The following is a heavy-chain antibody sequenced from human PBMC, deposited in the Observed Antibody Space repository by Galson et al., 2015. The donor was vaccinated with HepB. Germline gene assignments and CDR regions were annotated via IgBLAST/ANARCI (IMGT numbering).Heavy chain of an antibody. CDR2: TSAYNGNT. Sequence: SVKVSCKASGYTFTSYGISWVRQAPGQGLEWMGWTSAYNGNTNYAQKLQGRVTMTTDASTSTAYMELRSLRSDDTAVYYCARGSKEQWLVVTGFDPWGQGTLVTVSS. CDR3: ARGSKEQWLVVTGFDP. D-gene: IGHD6-19*01. V-gene: IGHV1-18*04. CDR1: GYTFTSYG. J-gene: IGHJ5*02.